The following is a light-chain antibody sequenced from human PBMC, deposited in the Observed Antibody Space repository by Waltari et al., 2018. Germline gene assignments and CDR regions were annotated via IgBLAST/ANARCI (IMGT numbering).Light chain of an antibody. V-gene: IGLV2-23*02. CDR1: NIDLGSYNL. Sequence: QSALTPPASVAGSPGQSITISCTGTNIDLGSYNLVSWYQQFPGKAPKLIIYEVSKRPSGVSNRFSGSRSANTASLTISGLQPEDEADFYCCSYVGGGSFLAFGGGTKLTVL. CDR2: EVS. CDR3: CSYVGGGSFLA. J-gene: IGLJ2*01.